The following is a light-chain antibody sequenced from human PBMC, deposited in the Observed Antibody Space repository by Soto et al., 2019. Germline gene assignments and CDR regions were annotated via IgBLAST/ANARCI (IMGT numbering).Light chain of an antibody. V-gene: IGKV3-20*01. CDR1: QSVSSSY. Sequence: EVGLTQSPGTLFLCSGEKATLPCRARQSVSSSYLAWYQQKPGQAPRLLIYGTSSRATGIPDRFSGSGSGTDFTLTISRLEPEDFAVYYCQQYGSSSWTFGQGTKVDIK. J-gene: IGKJ1*01. CDR3: QQYGSSSWT. CDR2: GTS.